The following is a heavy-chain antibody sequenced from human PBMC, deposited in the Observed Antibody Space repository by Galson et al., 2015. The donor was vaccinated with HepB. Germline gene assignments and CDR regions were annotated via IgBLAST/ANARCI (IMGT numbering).Heavy chain of an antibody. V-gene: IGHV1-69*04. CDR2: IIPILGIA. J-gene: IGHJ4*02. CDR3: ARASYCSGGSCYFDY. CDR1: GGTFSSYA. Sequence: SVKVSCKASGGTFSSYAISWVRQAPGQGLEWMGRIIPILGIANYAQKFQGRVTITADKSTSTAYMELSSLRSEDTAVYYCARASYCSGGSCYFDYWGQGTLVTVSS. D-gene: IGHD2-15*01.